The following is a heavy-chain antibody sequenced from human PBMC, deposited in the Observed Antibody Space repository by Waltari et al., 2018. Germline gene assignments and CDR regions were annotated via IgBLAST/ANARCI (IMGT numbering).Heavy chain of an antibody. V-gene: IGHV3-23*01. CDR2: MNGYGEKT. CDR3: AKAHFYDTSGYIEH. CDR1: GFIFNNYA. Sequence: EVQVLESGGGLVQPGGSLRLTCAASGFIFNNYAINWVRQAPGKGLEWVSVMNGYGEKTYYADSVKGRFTLSRDNSRNTLSLQMNSLRAEDTAVYYCAKAHFYDTSGYIEHWGQGTLVTVSS. J-gene: IGHJ5*02. D-gene: IGHD3-22*01.